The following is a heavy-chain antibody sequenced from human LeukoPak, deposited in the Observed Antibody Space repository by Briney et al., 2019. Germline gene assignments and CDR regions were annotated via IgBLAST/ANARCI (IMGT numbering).Heavy chain of an antibody. Sequence: GGSLRLSCAASGFTFSSYWMSWVRQAPGKGLEWVANIKQDGSEIYYVDSVKGRFTISRDNAKNSLYLQMNSLRAEDTAVYYCARDERYFDLLQLYYFDYWGQGTLVTVSS. V-gene: IGHV3-7*01. CDR2: IKQDGSEI. D-gene: IGHD3-9*01. CDR1: GFTFSSYW. J-gene: IGHJ4*02. CDR3: ARDERYFDLLQLYYFDY.